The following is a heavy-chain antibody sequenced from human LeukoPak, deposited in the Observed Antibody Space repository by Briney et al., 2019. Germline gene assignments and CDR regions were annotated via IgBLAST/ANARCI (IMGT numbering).Heavy chain of an antibody. CDR1: RFTFSTYT. V-gene: IGHV3-21*01. CDR3: ARDLQTYYYDTSVYFDAFDI. J-gene: IGHJ3*02. CDR2: ISSIGTYI. Sequence: GGSLRLSCAASRFTFSTYTMNWVRQAPGKGLEWVSSISSIGTYIYYADSVKGRFTISRDNAKSSLSLQMNSLRAEDTAVYYCARDLQTYYYDTSVYFDAFDIWGQGTMVTVSS. D-gene: IGHD3-22*01.